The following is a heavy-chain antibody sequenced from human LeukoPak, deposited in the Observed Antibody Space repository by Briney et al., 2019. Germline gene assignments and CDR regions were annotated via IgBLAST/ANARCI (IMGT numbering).Heavy chain of an antibody. CDR2: IYYSGST. V-gene: IGHV4-59*01. CDR1: GGSISSYY. J-gene: IGHJ6*04. Sequence: SETLSLTCTVSGGSISSYYWSWIRQPPGKGLEWIGYIYYSGSTNYNPSLKSRVTISVDTSENQFSLKLTSVTAADTAVYYCARQPDYYYYYGMDVWGKGTTVTVSS. CDR3: ARQPDYYYYYGMDV.